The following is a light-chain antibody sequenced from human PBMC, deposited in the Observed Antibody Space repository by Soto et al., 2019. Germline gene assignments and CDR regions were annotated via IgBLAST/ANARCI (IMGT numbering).Light chain of an antibody. CDR1: QSIRIN. V-gene: IGKV3-15*01. J-gene: IGKJ2*01. CDR2: GAS. CDR3: QQYNDWPPRFT. Sequence: EIVMTQSPATLSVSPGERATLSCRASQSIRINLAWYQQIPGQAPRLLIYGASSRATGIPARFSGSGSGTEFTLTISSLQSEDFAVYYCQQYNDWPPRFTFGQGTKLEI.